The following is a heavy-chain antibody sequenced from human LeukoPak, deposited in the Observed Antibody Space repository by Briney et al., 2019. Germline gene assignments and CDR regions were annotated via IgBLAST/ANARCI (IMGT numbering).Heavy chain of an antibody. CDR1: GYTSKSTF. Sequence: PGGSLRLSCAVSGYTSKSTFMNRVRQAPGKGLEWVSSISSSGSYIHYADSVKGRFIVSRDNGNNTLYLDMSGLSAEDSAIYDCTRDYGARDDWGQGTLVTVSS. V-gene: IGHV3-21*01. CDR2: ISSSGSYI. CDR3: TRDYGARDD. J-gene: IGHJ4*02. D-gene: IGHD4-17*01.